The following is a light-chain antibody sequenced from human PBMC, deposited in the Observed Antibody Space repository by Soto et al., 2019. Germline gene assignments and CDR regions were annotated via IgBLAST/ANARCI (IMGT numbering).Light chain of an antibody. CDR1: QSVSSS. CDR2: DAS. J-gene: IGKJ4*01. CDR3: QQRSNWPLT. V-gene: IGKV3-11*01. Sequence: EIVLTQYPVTLSLSPGERATLSCRASQSVSSSLDWYQQKTGQAPRLLIYDASSRATGIPARFSGSGSGTDFTPTISRLEPEDFAVYYCQQRSNWPLTFG.